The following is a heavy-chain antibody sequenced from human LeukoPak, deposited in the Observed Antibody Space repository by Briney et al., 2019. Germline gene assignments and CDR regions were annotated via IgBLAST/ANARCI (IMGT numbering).Heavy chain of an antibody. CDR2: IYYSGST. V-gene: IGHV4-59*01. J-gene: IGHJ6*02. CDR3: ARGPMVRGVPSYHGMDV. Sequence: SETLSLTCTVSGGSISSYYWSWIRQPPGKGLEWIGYIYYSGSTNYNPSLKSRVTISVDTSKNQFSLKLSSVTAADTAVYYCARGPMVRGVPSYHGMDVWGQGTTVTVSS. CDR1: GGSISSYY. D-gene: IGHD3-10*01.